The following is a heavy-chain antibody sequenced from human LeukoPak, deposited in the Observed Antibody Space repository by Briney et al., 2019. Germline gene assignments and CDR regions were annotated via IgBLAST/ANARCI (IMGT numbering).Heavy chain of an antibody. J-gene: IGHJ4*02. CDR1: GYTFTGYY. CDR2: IIPILGIA. V-gene: IGHV1-69*02. CDR3: ATWGIGYFDY. Sequence: GASVKVSCKASGYTFTGYYMHWVRQAPGQGLEWMGRIIPILGIANYAQKFQGRVTITADKSTSTAYMELSSLRSEDTAVYYCATWGIGYFDYWGQGTLVTVSS. D-gene: IGHD6-13*01.